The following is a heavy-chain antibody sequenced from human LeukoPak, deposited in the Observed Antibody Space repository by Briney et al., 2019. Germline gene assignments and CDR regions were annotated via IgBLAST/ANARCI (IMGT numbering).Heavy chain of an antibody. V-gene: IGHV3-23*01. CDR1: GFTFSSYG. CDR2: TSGSGDST. CDR3: AKPAKTDYADY. D-gene: IGHD1-14*01. J-gene: IGHJ4*02. Sequence: GSLRLSCAASGFTFSSYGMSWVRQAPGKGLEWVSSTSGSGDSTHYADSVKGRFTISRDNSKNTLYLQMNSLRAEDTALYYCAKPAKTDYADYWGQGTLVTVSS.